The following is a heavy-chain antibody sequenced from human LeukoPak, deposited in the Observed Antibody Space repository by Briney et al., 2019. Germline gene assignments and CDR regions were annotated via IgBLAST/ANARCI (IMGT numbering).Heavy chain of an antibody. Sequence: PGGCLRLSCAASGLTFSNFPMHWVRQAPGKGLEWVALIQDDGATTNYVDSVGGRFTISGDNSKSTVYLQMNSLKPDDTAVYYCATQSITLVVVISPFDYWGQGTLVTVSS. V-gene: IGHV3-30*02. D-gene: IGHD3-22*01. CDR2: IQDDGATT. CDR1: GLTFSNFP. CDR3: ATQSITLVVVISPFDY. J-gene: IGHJ4*02.